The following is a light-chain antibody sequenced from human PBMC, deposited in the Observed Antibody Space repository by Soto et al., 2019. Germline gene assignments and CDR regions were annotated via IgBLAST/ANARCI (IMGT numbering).Light chain of an antibody. CDR2: AAS. CDR1: QGFRND. CDR3: LQHNSYPIT. J-gene: IGKJ5*01. V-gene: IGKV1-17*01. Sequence: DIRMTQSASSLYAYVGDRVNMXCRASQGFRNDLAWFQQKPGKAPKRLMYAASSLQSGGPSRFSGSGSATEFTRTISSLQPEDFATYYGLQHNSYPITFGQGTRLEIK.